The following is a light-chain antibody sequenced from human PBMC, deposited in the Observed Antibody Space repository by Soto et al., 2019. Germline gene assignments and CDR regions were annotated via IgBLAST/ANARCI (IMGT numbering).Light chain of an antibody. CDR1: QGIGSA. CDR3: QNFRSSAIS. Sequence: AIQLTQSPSSLSGSVGDRVSITCRASQGIGSALAWYQLKPGAAPALLIYDASTFESGVPSRFSGSRSGADFTLTISSLQPEDFATYYCQNFRSSAISFGGGTKVDIK. J-gene: IGKJ4*01. CDR2: DAS. V-gene: IGKV1-13*02.